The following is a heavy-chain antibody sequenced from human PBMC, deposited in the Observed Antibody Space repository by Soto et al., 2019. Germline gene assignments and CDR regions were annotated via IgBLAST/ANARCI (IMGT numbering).Heavy chain of an antibody. CDR1: GFTFTSSA. J-gene: IGHJ6*02. Sequence: ASLKVSCKASGFTFTSSAVQWVRQARGQRLEWIGWIVVGSGNTNYAQKFQERVTITRDMSTSTAYMELSSLRSEDTAVYYCAATYYYDSSGYQKYYYYGMDVWGQGTTVTVSS. CDR3: AATYYYDSSGYQKYYYYGMDV. CDR2: IVVGSGNT. V-gene: IGHV1-58*01. D-gene: IGHD3-22*01.